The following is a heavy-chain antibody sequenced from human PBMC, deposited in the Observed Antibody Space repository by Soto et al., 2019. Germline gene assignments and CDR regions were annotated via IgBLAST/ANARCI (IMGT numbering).Heavy chain of an antibody. J-gene: IGHJ6*02. CDR2: IDPSDSYT. CDR1: GYSLSTFW. D-gene: IGHD6-19*01. V-gene: IGHV5-10-1*01. Sequence: PGESLKISCKGSGYSLSTFWITWVRQMPGKGLEWMGRIDPSDSYTNYSPSFQGPVTISVDKSISTAYLQWSSLKASDTAMYFCVRQGIPVAAAHRRYYGLDVWGQGTTVTVSS. CDR3: VRQGIPVAAAHRRYYGLDV.